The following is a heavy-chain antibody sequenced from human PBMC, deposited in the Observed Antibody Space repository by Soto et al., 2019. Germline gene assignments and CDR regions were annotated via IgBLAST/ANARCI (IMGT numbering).Heavy chain of an antibody. J-gene: IGHJ4*02. CDR3: ARHHYYGSGSYFDY. V-gene: IGHV4-30-2*01. Sequence: SETLSLTCAVSGGSISSGGYSWSWIRQPPGKGLEWIGYIYHSGSTYYNPSLKSRVTISVDRSKNQFSLKLSSVTAADTAVYYCARHHYYGSGSYFDYWGQGTLVTVSS. D-gene: IGHD3-10*01. CDR2: IYHSGST. CDR1: GGSISSGGYS.